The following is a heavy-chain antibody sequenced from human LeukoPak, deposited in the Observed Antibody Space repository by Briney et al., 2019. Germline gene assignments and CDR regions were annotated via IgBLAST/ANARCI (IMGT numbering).Heavy chain of an antibody. CDR1: GGSFSGYY. CDR3: ARRGYGGNYNYFDY. D-gene: IGHD4-23*01. V-gene: IGHV4-34*01. J-gene: IGHJ4*02. CDR2: INHSGST. Sequence: PSETLSLTCAVYGGSFSGYYWSWIRQPPGRGLEWIGEINHSGSTNYNPSLKSRVTISVDTSKNQFSLELSSVTAADTAVYYCARRGYGGNYNYFDYWGQGTLVTVSS.